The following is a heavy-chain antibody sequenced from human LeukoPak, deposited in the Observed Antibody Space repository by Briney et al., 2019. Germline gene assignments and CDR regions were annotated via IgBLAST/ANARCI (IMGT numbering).Heavy chain of an antibody. CDR3: ARGWQWLESGY. J-gene: IGHJ4*02. CDR2: IYSGGST. D-gene: IGHD6-19*01. CDR1: GFTVSSNY. Sequence: GGSLRLSCAASGFTVSSNYMSWVRQAPGKGLEWVSVIYSGGSTYYADSVKGRFTISRDNAKNSLYLQMNSLRAEDTAVYYCARGWQWLESGYWGQGTLVTVSS. V-gene: IGHV3-53*01.